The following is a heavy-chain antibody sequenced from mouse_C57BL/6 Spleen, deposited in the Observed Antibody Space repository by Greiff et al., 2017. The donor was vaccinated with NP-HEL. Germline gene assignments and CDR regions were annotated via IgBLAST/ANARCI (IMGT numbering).Heavy chain of an antibody. J-gene: IGHJ1*03. CDR3: AGEGYYSNYPGYFGV. CDR1: GYAFSSYW. CDR2: IYPGDGDT. Sequence: QVQLKESGAELVKPGASVKISCTASGYAFSSYWMTWVKQRPGKGLEWIGPIYPGDGDTNYIGKFKGKATLSADTSSSTAYMQLSSLTAEDSAVYYCAGEGYYSNYPGYFGVWGTGTTVTVSS. V-gene: IGHV1-80*01. D-gene: IGHD2-5*01.